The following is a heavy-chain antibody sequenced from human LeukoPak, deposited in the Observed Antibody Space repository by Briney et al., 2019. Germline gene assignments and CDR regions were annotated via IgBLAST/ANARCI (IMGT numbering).Heavy chain of an antibody. CDR1: GGSISSYY. V-gene: IGHV4-59*12. D-gene: IGHD3-22*01. CDR2: IYYSGST. Sequence: SETLSLTCTVSGGSISSYYWSWIRQPPGKGLEWIGYIYYSGSTNYNPSLKSRVTISVDTSKNQFSLKLSSVTAADTAVYYCARGFNAVGYYDSSGYYPGFGHDYWGQGTLVTVSS. CDR3: ARGFNAVGYYDSSGYYPGFGHDY. J-gene: IGHJ4*02.